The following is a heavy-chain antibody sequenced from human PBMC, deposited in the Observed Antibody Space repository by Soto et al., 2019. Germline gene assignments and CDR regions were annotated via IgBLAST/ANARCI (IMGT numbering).Heavy chain of an antibody. CDR1: GGSISSGNYY. Sequence: QVQLQESGPGLVKPSQTLSLTCTVSGGSISSGNYYWSWIRQHPGKGLEWIGYIYYSGSTSYNPSRKSRVTISVSTSKNHFALKLSSLTAADTAVYYCARVFSDSSSFFDPWGQGTLVTVS. V-gene: IGHV4-31*03. D-gene: IGHD6-13*01. CDR3: ARVFSDSSSFFDP. J-gene: IGHJ5*02. CDR2: IYYSGST.